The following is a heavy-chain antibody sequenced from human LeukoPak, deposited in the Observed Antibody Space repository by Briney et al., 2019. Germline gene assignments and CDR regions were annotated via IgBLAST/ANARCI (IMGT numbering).Heavy chain of an antibody. CDR3: ARDFVCTNGVCSYYFDY. Sequence: GGSLRLSCAASGFTFSDYYMSWIRQAPGKGLEWVSYISSSGSTIYYADSVKGRFTISRDNAKNSLYLQMDSLRAEDTAVYYCARDFVCTNGVCSYYFDYWGQGTLVTVSS. CDR2: ISSSGSTI. D-gene: IGHD2-8*01. CDR1: GFTFSDYY. J-gene: IGHJ4*02. V-gene: IGHV3-11*01.